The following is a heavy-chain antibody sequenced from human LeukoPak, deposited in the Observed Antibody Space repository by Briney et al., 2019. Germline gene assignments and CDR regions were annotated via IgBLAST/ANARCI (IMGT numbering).Heavy chain of an antibody. CDR2: FDPEDGET. CDR3: ASSGAVVPAAYHLYYYGMDV. J-gene: IGHJ6*02. Sequence: ASVKVSCKVSGYTLTELSMHWVRQAPGKGLEWMGGFDPEDGETIYAQKFQGRVTMTRNTSISTAYMELSSLRSEDTAVYYCASSGAVVPAAYHLYYYGMDVWGQGTTVTVSS. V-gene: IGHV1-24*01. D-gene: IGHD2-2*01. CDR1: GYTLTELS.